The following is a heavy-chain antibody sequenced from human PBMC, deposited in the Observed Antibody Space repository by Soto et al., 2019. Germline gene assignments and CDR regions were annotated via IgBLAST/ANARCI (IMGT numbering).Heavy chain of an antibody. CDR3: ARERVEYGDYQFYGMDV. Sequence: PGGSLRLSCAASGFSFSSYAMHWVRQAPGKGLEWVAVIAYDGTKKYYEDSVKGRFTISRDNSNTLYLQMNSLRGEDTAVYYCARERVEYGDYQFYGMDVWGQGTTVTV. CDR2: IAYDGTKK. CDR1: GFSFSSYA. V-gene: IGHV3-30-3*01. D-gene: IGHD2-15*01. J-gene: IGHJ6*02.